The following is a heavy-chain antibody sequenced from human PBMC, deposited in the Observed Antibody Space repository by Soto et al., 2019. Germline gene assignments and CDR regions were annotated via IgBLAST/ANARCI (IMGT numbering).Heavy chain of an antibody. Sequence: PGGSLRLSCAASGFTFSSYGMHWVRQAPGKGLEWVAVIWYDGSNKYYADSVKGRFTISRDNSKNTLYLQMNSLRAEDTAVYYCARDRAPSYYYGSGSFGGGRNYYYYYYGMDVWGQGTTVTVSS. V-gene: IGHV3-33*01. D-gene: IGHD3-10*01. J-gene: IGHJ6*02. CDR3: ARDRAPSYYYGSGSFGGGRNYYYYYYGMDV. CDR2: IWYDGSNK. CDR1: GFTFSSYG.